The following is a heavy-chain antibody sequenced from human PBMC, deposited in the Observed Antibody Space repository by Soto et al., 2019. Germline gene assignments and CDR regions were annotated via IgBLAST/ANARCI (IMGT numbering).Heavy chain of an antibody. Sequence: ASVKVSCKASGYTFTSYYMHWVRQAPGQGLEWMGIINPSGGSTSYAQKFQGSLTMTRDTSTSTVYMELSSLRSEDTAIYYCGRGYCSGGSCYWFDPWGKGTLVTVSS. J-gene: IGHJ5*02. V-gene: IGHV1-46*01. CDR3: GRGYCSGGSCYWFDP. CDR2: INPSGGST. D-gene: IGHD2-15*01. CDR1: GYTFTSYY.